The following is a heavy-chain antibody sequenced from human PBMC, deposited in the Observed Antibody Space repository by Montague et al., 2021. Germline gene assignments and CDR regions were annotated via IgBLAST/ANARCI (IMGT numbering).Heavy chain of an antibody. J-gene: IGHJ3*02. CDR1: GDSISSYEYY. CDR2: VYKRGDT. Sequence: SETLSLTCSVSGDSISSYEYYWTWIRQPAGRGLEWIGRVYKRGDTNTNPSLRSRLTLSVDTSKNPFSLTSTSVTAADTAVYFCARDSPVVEPWVGEHKGAFDIWGQGTMVTVSS. D-gene: IGHD3-10*01. V-gene: IGHV4-4*07. CDR3: ARDSPVVEPWVGEHKGAFDI.